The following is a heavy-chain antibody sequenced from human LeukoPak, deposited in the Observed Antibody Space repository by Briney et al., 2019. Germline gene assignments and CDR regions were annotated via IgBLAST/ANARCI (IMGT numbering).Heavy chain of an antibody. CDR1: GFTFSSYG. D-gene: IGHD6-19*01. J-gene: IGHJ4*02. CDR2: IWYDGSNK. CDR3: ARDRGSGGVAGTYY. V-gene: IGHV3-33*01. Sequence: QPGRSLRLSCAASGFTFSSYGMHWVRQAPGKGLEWVAVIWYDGSNKCYADSVKGRFTISRDNSKNMLYLEMNSLRAEDTAVYYCARDRGSGGVAGTYYWGQGTLVTVSS.